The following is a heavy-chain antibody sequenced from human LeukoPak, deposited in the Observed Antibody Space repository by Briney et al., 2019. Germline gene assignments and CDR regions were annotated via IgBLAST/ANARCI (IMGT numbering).Heavy chain of an antibody. J-gene: IGHJ4*02. V-gene: IGHV3-33*06. CDR2: IWPDSTNK. CDR1: GFIFSHYA. CDR3: AKDIQGGFDYTNSLDY. Sequence: PGKSLSLSCATSGFIFSHYAMHWVRQAPGKGLEWVAVIWPDSTNKYYSDAVKGRFAISRDDPSKMVYLQMNSLRVEDTAVYYCAKDIQGGFDYTNSLDYWGQGILVSVSS. D-gene: IGHD4-11*01.